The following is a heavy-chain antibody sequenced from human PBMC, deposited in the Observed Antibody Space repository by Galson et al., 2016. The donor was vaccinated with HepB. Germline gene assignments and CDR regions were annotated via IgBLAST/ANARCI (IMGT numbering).Heavy chain of an antibody. D-gene: IGHD3-16*01. CDR1: GFTSSNHW. CDR2: ISQDGGKK. J-gene: IGHJ4*02. V-gene: IGHV3-7*01. Sequence: SLRLSCAASGFTSSNHWMSWVRQAPGKGLEWVAGISQDGGKKDYLESVKGRFTISRDNAKNSLYLQMDNLRAEDTAVYYCARIIRPFAEFDSWGQGTLVNVAS. CDR3: ARIIRPFAEFDS.